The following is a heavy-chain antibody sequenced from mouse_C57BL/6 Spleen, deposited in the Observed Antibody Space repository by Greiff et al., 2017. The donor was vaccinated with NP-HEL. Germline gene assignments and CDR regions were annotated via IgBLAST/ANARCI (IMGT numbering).Heavy chain of an antibody. CDR2: INPSTGGT. V-gene: IGHV1-42*01. Sequence: VQLKESGPELVKPGASVKISCKASGYSFTGYYMNWVKQSPEKSLEWIGEINPSTGGTTYNQKFKAKATLTVDKSSSTAYMQLKSLTSEDSAVYYCAREKHWFAYWGQGTLVTVSA. CDR3: AREKHWFAY. J-gene: IGHJ3*01. CDR1: GYSFTGYY.